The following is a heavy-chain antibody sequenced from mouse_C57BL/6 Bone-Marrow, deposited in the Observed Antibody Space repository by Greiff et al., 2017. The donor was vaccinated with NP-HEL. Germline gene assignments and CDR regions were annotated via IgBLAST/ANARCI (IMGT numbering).Heavy chain of an antibody. CDR2: ISDGGSYT. CDR1: GFTFSSYA. V-gene: IGHV5-4*01. Sequence: VQLKESGGGLVKPGGSLKLSCAASGFTFSSYAMSWVRQTPEKRLEWVATISDGGSYTYYPDNVKGRFTISRDNAKNNLYLQMSHLKSEDTAMYYCARGRVHLDDWGQGTTLTVSS. J-gene: IGHJ2*01. CDR3: ARGRVHLDD.